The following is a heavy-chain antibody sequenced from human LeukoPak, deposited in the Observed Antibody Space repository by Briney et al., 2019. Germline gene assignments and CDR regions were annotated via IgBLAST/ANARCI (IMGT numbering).Heavy chain of an antibody. CDR3: ARGAAGGDFDH. CDR1: GFTFSTYE. CDR2: ISSRGSSI. J-gene: IGHJ4*02. Sequence: GGSLRLSCAASGFTFSTYEMDWVRQAPGKELEWVSYISSRGSSIYYADSVKGRFTISRDNAKNSLYLQMSSLRVEDTAVYYCARGAAGGDFDHWGQGTLVTVSS. V-gene: IGHV3-48*03. D-gene: IGHD6-13*01.